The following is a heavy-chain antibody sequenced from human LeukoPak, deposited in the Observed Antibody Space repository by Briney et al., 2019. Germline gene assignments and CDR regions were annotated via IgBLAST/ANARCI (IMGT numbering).Heavy chain of an antibody. CDR1: GFTFSDYY. CDR2: ISSSGSTI. V-gene: IGHV3-11*01. CDR3: ARVKGVPNWFDP. J-gene: IGHJ5*02. Sequence: NPGGSLRLSCAASGFTFSDYYMSWIRQAPGKGLEWVSYISSSGSTIYYAGSVKGRFTISRDNAKNSLYLQMNSLRAEDTAVYYCARVKGVPNWFDPWGQGTLVTVSS.